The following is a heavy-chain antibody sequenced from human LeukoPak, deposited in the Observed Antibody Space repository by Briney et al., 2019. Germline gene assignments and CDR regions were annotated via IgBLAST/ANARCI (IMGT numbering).Heavy chain of an antibody. CDR1: GFTFSSCS. Sequence: GGSLRLSCAASGFTFSSCSMNWVRQAPGKGLEWVSSISSSSSYIYYADSVKGRFTISRDNAKNSLYLQMNSLRAEDTAVYYCARDQRDFYYYYYMDVWGKGTTVTVSS. D-gene: IGHD3-3*01. CDR2: ISSSSSYI. V-gene: IGHV3-21*01. CDR3: ARDQRDFYYYYYMDV. J-gene: IGHJ6*03.